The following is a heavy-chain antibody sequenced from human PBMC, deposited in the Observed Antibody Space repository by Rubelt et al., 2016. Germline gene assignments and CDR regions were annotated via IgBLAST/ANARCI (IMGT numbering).Heavy chain of an antibody. J-gene: IGHJ4*02. V-gene: IGHV1-18*01. Sequence: QVQLVQSGAEVKKPGASVKVSCKASGYTFTSYGLSWVRQAPGQGLEWMGWISAYNSNTNYAQKLQGRVTMTTDKSTSTAYMELRSLRSDDTAVYYCARDPLPIRGVIMTPTHWGQGTLVTVSS. CDR2: ISAYNSNT. CDR3: ARDPLPIRGVIMTPTH. D-gene: IGHD3-10*01. CDR1: GYTFTSYG.